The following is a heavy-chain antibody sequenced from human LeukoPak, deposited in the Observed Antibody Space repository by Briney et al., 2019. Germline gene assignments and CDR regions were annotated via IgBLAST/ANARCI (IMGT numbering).Heavy chain of an antibody. J-gene: IGHJ4*02. V-gene: IGHV4-34*01. CDR1: GGSFSGYY. D-gene: IGHD2-8*02. CDR3: ARDPWWGVDY. Sequence: SETLSLTCAVYGGSFSGYYWSWIRQPPGKGLEWIGEINHSGSTNYNPSLKSRVTISVDTSKNQFSLKLSSVTAADTAVYYCARDPWWGVDYWGQGTLVTVSS. CDR2: INHSGST.